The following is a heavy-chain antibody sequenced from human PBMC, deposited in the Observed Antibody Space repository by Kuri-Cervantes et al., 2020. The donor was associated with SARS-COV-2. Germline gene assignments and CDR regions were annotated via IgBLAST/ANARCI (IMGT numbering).Heavy chain of an antibody. CDR3: ARDPKLGLPPA. Sequence: GGSLRLSCAVSGFTFSSYWMNWVRQAPGKGLEWVSSISSSSSYIYYADSVKGRFTISRDNAKDSLYLQMNSLRAEDTAVYYCARDPKLGLPPAWGQGTLVTVSS. D-gene: IGHD1-7*01. J-gene: IGHJ5*02. V-gene: IGHV3-21*01. CDR1: GFTFSSYW. CDR2: ISSSSSYI.